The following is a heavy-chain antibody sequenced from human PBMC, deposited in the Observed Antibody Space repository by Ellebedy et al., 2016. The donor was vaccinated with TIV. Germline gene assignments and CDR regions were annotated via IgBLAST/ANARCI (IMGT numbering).Heavy chain of an antibody. Sequence: SETLSLXXTVSGYSISSGYYWGWIRQPPGKGLEWIGSIYHSGSTYYNPSLKSRVTISVDTSKNQFSLKLSSVTAADTAVYYCARGKLTDIVVVPAAILDYWGQGTLVTVSS. CDR3: ARGKLTDIVVVPAAILDY. D-gene: IGHD2-2*01. J-gene: IGHJ4*02. CDR1: GYSISSGYY. CDR2: IYHSGST. V-gene: IGHV4-38-2*02.